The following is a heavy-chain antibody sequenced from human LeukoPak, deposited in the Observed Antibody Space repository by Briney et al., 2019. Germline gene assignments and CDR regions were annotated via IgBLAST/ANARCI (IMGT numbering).Heavy chain of an antibody. Sequence: SETLSLTYTVSDVTITNYYWTWIRQPAGKGLEWIGRLYIGRETDYNPSLRSRVTMSVDTSSSQFSLRLTSVTAADTATYYCARESRVVIGDGYYLDSWGPGTQITVSS. J-gene: IGHJ4*02. CDR2: LYIGRET. CDR3: ARESRVVIGDGYYLDS. D-gene: IGHD2-21*01. V-gene: IGHV4-4*07. CDR1: DVTITNYY.